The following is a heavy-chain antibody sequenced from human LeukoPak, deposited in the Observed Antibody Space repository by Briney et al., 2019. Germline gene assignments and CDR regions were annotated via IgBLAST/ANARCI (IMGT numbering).Heavy chain of an antibody. Sequence: GGSLRLSCAASGFTFSTYAMSWVRQAPGKGLEWDSGISGSGGSTYYADSVKGRFTISRDNSKNTLYLQMNSLRAEDTAVYYCARSRGPNTFGGVHDYWGQGTLVTVSS. V-gene: IGHV3-23*01. CDR3: ARSRGPNTFGGVHDY. J-gene: IGHJ4*02. D-gene: IGHD3-16*01. CDR1: GFTFSTYA. CDR2: ISGSGGST.